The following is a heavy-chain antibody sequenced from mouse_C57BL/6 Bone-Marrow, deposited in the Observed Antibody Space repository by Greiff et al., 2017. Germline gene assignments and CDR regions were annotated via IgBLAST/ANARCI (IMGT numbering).Heavy chain of an antibody. J-gene: IGHJ2*01. D-gene: IGHD2-3*01. CDR1: GYTFTSYW. CDR2: IYPGNSDT. CDR3: TRKGWLLPDY. Sequence: EVQLQQPGAELVKPGASVKMSCKTSGYTFTSYWMHWVQQRPGQGLEWIGAIYPGNSDTSYNQKFKGKAKLTAVTSASTAYMELSSLTNEDSAVYYCTRKGWLLPDYWGQGTTLTVSS. V-gene: IGHV1-5*01.